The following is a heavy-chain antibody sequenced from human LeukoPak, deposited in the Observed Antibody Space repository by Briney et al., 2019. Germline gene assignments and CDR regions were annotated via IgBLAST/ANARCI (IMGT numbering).Heavy chain of an antibody. CDR2: MNQDVSEK. D-gene: IGHD3-16*01. CDR1: GFTFSDSW. V-gene: IGHV3-7*01. J-gene: IGHJ6*02. CDR3: ATYTHWVAGDV. Sequence: GGSLRLSCAASGFTFSDSWMSWVRHAPGKGLEWVANMNQDVSEKDYVDSVKGRFTISRDNARNSLYLQMGSLRAEDTAVYYCATYTHWVAGDVWGQGTTVTVSS.